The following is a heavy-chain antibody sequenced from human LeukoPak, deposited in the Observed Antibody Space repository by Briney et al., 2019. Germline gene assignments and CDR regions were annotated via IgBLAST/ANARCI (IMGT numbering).Heavy chain of an antibody. CDR3: ARARIVGATPVFDY. J-gene: IGHJ4*02. CDR2: VNPNSGGT. CDR1: GYTFTGYY. Sequence: ASVKVSCKASGYTFTGYYIHWVRQAPGQGLEWMGRVNPNSGGTNYAQKFQGRVTMTRDTSISTAYMELSRLRSDDTAVYYCARARIVGATPVFDYWGQGTLVTVSS. V-gene: IGHV1-2*06. D-gene: IGHD1-26*01.